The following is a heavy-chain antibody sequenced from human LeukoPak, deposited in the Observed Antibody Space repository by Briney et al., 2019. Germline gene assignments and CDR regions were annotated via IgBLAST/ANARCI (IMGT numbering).Heavy chain of an antibody. CDR3: ARGSTVTFASEYFQH. V-gene: IGHV3-30*03. CDR2: ISSDGSNS. Sequence: GGSLRLSCAVSGFTFGNYGMHWVRQAPGKGLEWVAMISSDGSNSYYGDSVKGRFTVSRDNSKNTLYLQMKSLRAGVTAFYYCARGSTVTFASEYFQHWGQGTLVTVSS. J-gene: IGHJ1*01. D-gene: IGHD4-17*01. CDR1: GFTFGNYG.